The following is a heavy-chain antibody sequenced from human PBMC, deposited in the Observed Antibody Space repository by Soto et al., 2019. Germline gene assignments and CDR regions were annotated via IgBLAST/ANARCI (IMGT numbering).Heavy chain of an antibody. J-gene: IGHJ4*02. Sequence: QVQLQQWGAGLLKPSETLSLTCAVYGGSFSGYYWTWIRQPPGAGLEWTGEINHSGSTNYKPSLRGRVTIPVDTSKNQLSLRVTSVTAADTAVYYCARGRTLITGTSLDYWGQGTLVTVSS. CDR3: ARGRTLITGTSLDY. CDR2: INHSGST. V-gene: IGHV4-34*01. D-gene: IGHD1-20*01. CDR1: GGSFSGYY.